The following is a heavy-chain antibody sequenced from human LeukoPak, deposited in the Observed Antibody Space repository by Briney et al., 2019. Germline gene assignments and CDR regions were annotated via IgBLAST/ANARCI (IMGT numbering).Heavy chain of an antibody. J-gene: IGHJ4*02. CDR3: AKGYCSSTSCYPEAPSDY. CDR1: GFTFSSYG. Sequence: GGSLRLSCAASGFTFSSYGMHWVRQALGKGLEWVAVISYDGNSKYYVDSVKGRFTISRDNSKNTLYLQMNSLRAEDTAVYYCAKGYCSSTSCYPEAPSDYWGQGTLVTVSS. CDR2: ISYDGNSK. V-gene: IGHV3-30*18. D-gene: IGHD2-2*01.